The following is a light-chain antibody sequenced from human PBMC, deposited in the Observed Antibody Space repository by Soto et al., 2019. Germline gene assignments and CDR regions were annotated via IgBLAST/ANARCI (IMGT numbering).Light chain of an antibody. J-gene: IGLJ3*02. V-gene: IGLV8-61*01. CDR3: ALYLGSGISV. CDR1: SGSVSSTSY. CDR2: NTD. Sequence: QTVVTQEPSLSVSPGGTVTLTCGLTSGSVSSTSYPSWYQQTPGQPPRTLIYNTDTRSSGVPDRFSGSILGNKAALTITGAQADDECDYYCALYLGSGISVFGGGTKLTVL.